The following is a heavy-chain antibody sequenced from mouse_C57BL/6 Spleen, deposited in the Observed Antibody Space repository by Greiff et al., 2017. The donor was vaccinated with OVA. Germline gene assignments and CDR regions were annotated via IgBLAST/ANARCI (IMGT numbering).Heavy chain of an antibody. Sequence: QVQLKQPGAELVMPGASVKLSCKASGYTFTSYWMHWVKQRPGQGLEWIGEIDPSDSYTNYNQKFKGKSTLTVDKSSSTAYMQLSSLTSEDSAVYYCARSPPGFWYFDVWGTGTTVTVSS. CDR1: GYTFTSYW. CDR3: ARSPPGFWYFDV. CDR2: IDPSDSYT. J-gene: IGHJ1*03. V-gene: IGHV1-69*01.